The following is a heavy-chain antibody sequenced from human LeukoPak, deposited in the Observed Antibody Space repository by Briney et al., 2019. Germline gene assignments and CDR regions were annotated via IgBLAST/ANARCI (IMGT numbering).Heavy chain of an antibody. J-gene: IGHJ4*02. V-gene: IGHV2-5*02. D-gene: IGHD3-10*01. Sequence: SGPTLVKPTQTLTLTCTFSGFSLRTSGVGVGWIRQPPGKALEWLALIYWDDDKRYSPSLKSRLTITKDTSKNQVVLTMTNMDPVDTATYYCAHRLNDYGSGSYYHPSFDYWGQGTLVTVSS. CDR2: IYWDDDK. CDR1: GFSLRTSGVG. CDR3: AHRLNDYGSGSYYHPSFDY.